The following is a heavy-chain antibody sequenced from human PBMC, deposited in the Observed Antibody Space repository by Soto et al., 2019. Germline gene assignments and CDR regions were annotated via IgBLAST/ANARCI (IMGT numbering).Heavy chain of an antibody. Sequence: ASVKVSCKASGYTFTSYGISWVRQAPGQGLEWMGWISAYNGNTNYAQKLQGRVTMTTDTSTSTAYMELRSLRSDDTAVDYCSCIALARPDAFHFWCPGPMVTVSS. CDR1: GYTFTSYG. J-gene: IGHJ3*01. V-gene: IGHV1-18*01. CDR3: SCIALARPDAFHF. D-gene: IGHD6-19*01. CDR2: ISAYNGNT.